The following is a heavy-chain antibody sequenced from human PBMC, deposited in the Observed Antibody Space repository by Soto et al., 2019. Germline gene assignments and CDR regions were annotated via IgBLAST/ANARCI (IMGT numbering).Heavy chain of an antibody. V-gene: IGHV1-2*04. CDR3: ARAVVVAAANYGMDV. CDR2: INPNSGDT. D-gene: IGHD2-15*01. Sequence: ASVKVSCKASGYTFTGYYMHWVRQAPGQGLEWMGWINPNSGDTNYAQKFQGWVTMTRDTSISTAYMELSRLRSDDTAVYYCARAVVVAAANYGMDVWGQGTTVTVSS. CDR1: GYTFTGYY. J-gene: IGHJ6*02.